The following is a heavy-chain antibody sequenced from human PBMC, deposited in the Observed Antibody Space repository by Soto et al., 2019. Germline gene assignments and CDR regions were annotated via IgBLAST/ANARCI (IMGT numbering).Heavy chain of an antibody. CDR1: GFTFSSYW. J-gene: IGHJ4*02. CDR2: IKEDGSEK. CDR3: ARIVITILRGGLDY. Sequence: AGGSLRLSCAASGFTFSSYWMSWVRQAPGKGLEWVANIKEDGSEKYYVDSVKGRFTISRDNAKNSLYLQMNSLRAEDTAVYYCARIVITILRGGLDYWGQGTLVTVSS. V-gene: IGHV3-7*01. D-gene: IGHD3-10*01.